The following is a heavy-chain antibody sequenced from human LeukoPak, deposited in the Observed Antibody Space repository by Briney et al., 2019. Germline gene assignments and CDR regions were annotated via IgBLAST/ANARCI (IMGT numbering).Heavy chain of an antibody. CDR1: GGTFSSYA. Sequence: SVKVSCKASGGTFSSYAISWVRQAPGQGLEWMGGIIPIFGTANYAQKFQGRVTITADESTSTAYMELSSLRSEDTAVYYCARGTRVTMVRGVTAYYYYMDVRGKGTTVTISS. CDR2: IIPIFGTA. J-gene: IGHJ6*03. V-gene: IGHV1-69*13. CDR3: ARGTRVTMVRGVTAYYYYMDV. D-gene: IGHD3-10*01.